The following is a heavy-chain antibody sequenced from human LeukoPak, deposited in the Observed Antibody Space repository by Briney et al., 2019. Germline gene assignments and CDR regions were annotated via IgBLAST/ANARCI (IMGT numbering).Heavy chain of an antibody. CDR2: IKQDVSEI. CDR1: GFTFSAHF. V-gene: IGHV3-7*01. CDR3: ARYCVITTCQFRGIDF. D-gene: IGHD3-16*02. Sequence: PGGSLRLSCSASGFTFSAHFMSWVRQAPGKGLEGVANIKQDVSEITYADSVEGRFPISRDNAKNSLYLQMSSLRTEDTAVYYCARYCVITTCQFRGIDFWGQGTLVTVSS. J-gene: IGHJ4*02.